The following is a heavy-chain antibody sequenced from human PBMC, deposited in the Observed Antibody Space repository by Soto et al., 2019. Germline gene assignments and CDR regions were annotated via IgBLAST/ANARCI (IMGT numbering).Heavy chain of an antibody. CDR3: AISGLRGHLRDWFDP. CDR2: IYYNERT. J-gene: IGHJ5*02. D-gene: IGHD3-16*01. V-gene: IGHV4-39*01. Sequence: PSETLSLPCSVSGGSITTTHYSWVWIRQPPGKGLELIAVIYYNERTYYSESLKIRVTISVDPSKNQMALKVASVTAGDRAVYYRAISGLRGHLRDWFDPWGLGSLVTVAS. CDR1: GGSITTTHYS.